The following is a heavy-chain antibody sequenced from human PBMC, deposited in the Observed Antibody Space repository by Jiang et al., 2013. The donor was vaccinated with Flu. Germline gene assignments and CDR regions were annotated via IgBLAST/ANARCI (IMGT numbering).Heavy chain of an antibody. CDR2: INPSGGST. CDR1: GYTFTSYY. D-gene: IGHD6-19*01. J-gene: IGHJ4*02. V-gene: IGHV1-46*03. CDR3: ARKALPFAVAGSFDY. Sequence: QLVESGAEVKKPGASVKVSCKASGYTFTSYYMHWVRQAPGQGLEWMGIINPSGGSTSYAQKFQGRVTMTRDTSTSTVYMELSSLRSEDTAVYYCARKALPFAVAGSFDYWGQGTLVTVSS.